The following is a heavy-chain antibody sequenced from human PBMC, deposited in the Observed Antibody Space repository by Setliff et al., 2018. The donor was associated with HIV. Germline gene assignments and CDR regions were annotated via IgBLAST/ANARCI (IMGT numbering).Heavy chain of an antibody. Sequence: GGSLRLSCAASGFTFSTYWMSWVRQAPGKGLEWVANIKQDGSEKNYMDSVKGRFTISRDNAKNSLYLQMNSLRFEDTAVYYCATDCAVVGGTGSLDSWGQGTLVTVSS. CDR3: ATDCAVVGGTGSLDS. CDR1: GFTFSTYW. J-gene: IGHJ4*02. CDR2: IKQDGSEK. D-gene: IGHD1-26*01. V-gene: IGHV3-7*05.